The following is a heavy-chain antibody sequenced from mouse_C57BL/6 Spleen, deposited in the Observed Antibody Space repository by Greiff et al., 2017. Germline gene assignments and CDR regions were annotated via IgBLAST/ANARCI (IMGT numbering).Heavy chain of an antibody. CDR1: GYSITSGYY. Sequence: ESGPGLVKPSQSLSLTCSVTGYSITSGYYWNWIRQFPGNKLEWMGYISYDGSNNYNPSLKNRISITRDTSKNQFFLKLNSVTTEDTATYYCASRRGYFDYWGQGTTLTVSS. J-gene: IGHJ2*01. D-gene: IGHD3-3*01. CDR2: ISYDGSN. CDR3: ASRRGYFDY. V-gene: IGHV3-6*01.